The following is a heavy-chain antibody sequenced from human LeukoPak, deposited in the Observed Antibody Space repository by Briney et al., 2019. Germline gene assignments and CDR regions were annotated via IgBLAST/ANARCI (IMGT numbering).Heavy chain of an antibody. V-gene: IGHV3-21*01. CDR2: ISSSSSYI. J-gene: IGHJ3*02. CDR3: ARETGRGNAFDI. D-gene: IGHD1-14*01. Sequence: GESLTLSCAASGFTFSSTSMKWVRRAPPEGVVWVSSISSSSSYINYTDSVRGRFTISRDNAKNSLYLQMNSLRAEDTAVYYCARETGRGNAFDIWGQGTMVTVSS. CDR1: GFTFSSTS.